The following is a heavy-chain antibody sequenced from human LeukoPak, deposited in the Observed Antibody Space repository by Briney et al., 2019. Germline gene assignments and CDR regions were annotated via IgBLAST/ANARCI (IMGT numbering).Heavy chain of an antibody. CDR2: IKHDGSEK. CDR3: ARPVAGTSFDY. Sequence: GSVRLSCAASGFTFSSYWMSWVGQAPGKGLEWVANIKHDGSEKYYVDSVKGRFTISRDNAKNSLYLQMNSLRVEDTAVYYCARPVAGTSFDYCGQRALVADSS. V-gene: IGHV3-7*05. CDR1: GFTFSSYW. J-gene: IGHJ4*02. D-gene: IGHD6-19*01.